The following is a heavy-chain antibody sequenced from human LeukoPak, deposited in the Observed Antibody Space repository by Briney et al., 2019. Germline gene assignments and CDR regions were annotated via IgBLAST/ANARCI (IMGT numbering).Heavy chain of an antibody. CDR2: IKSNTDGGTT. D-gene: IGHD4-23*01. CDR1: GFTVSSNY. V-gene: IGHV3-15*01. CDR3: TAVDYDY. J-gene: IGHJ4*01. Sequence: GGSLRLSCAASGFTVSSNYMSWVRQAPGKGLEWVGRIKSNTDGGTTDYAAPVKGRFTISRDNSENKVYLQMNSLKTEDTAVYYCTAVDYDYWGQGSLVTVSS.